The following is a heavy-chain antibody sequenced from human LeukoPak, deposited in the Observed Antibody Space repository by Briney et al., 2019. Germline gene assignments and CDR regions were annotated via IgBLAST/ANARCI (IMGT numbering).Heavy chain of an antibody. J-gene: IGHJ4*02. CDR3: AKDYYDFWSGYYWPFDY. Sequence: GGSLRLSCAASGFTFSSYAMSWVRQAPGKGLEWVSAISGSGGSTYYADSVKGRFTISRDNSKNTLYLQMNSLRAEDTAVYYCAKDYYDFWSGYYWPFDYRGQGTLVTVSS. V-gene: IGHV3-23*01. D-gene: IGHD3-3*01. CDR2: ISGSGGST. CDR1: GFTFSSYA.